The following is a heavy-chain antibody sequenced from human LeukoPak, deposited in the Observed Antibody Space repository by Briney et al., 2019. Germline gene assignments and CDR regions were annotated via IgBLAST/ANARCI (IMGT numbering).Heavy chain of an antibody. CDR1: GGSLSSGDYY. CDR2: IYYSGST. V-gene: IGHV4-30-4*01. CDR3: ARVGDILTGFDAFDI. D-gene: IGHD3-9*01. J-gene: IGHJ3*02. Sequence: SETLSLTCTVSGGSLSSGDYYWRWIRQPPGKGLEWIGYIYYSGSTYYNPSLKSRVTISVDTSKNQFSLKLSPVTAADTAVYYCARVGDILTGFDAFDIWGQGTMVTVSS.